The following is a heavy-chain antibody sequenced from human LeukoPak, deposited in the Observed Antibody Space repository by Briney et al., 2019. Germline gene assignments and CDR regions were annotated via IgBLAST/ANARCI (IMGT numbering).Heavy chain of an antibody. J-gene: IGHJ4*02. CDR3: AVNNYGLTLDY. CDR1: GGSISSYY. V-gene: IGHV4-34*01. D-gene: IGHD4-17*01. Sequence: NPSETLSLTCTVSGGSISSYYWSWIRQPPGKGLEWIGEINHSGSTNYNPSLKSRVTISVDTSKNQFSLKLSSVTAADTAVYYCAVNNYGLTLDYWGQGTLVTVSS. CDR2: INHSGST.